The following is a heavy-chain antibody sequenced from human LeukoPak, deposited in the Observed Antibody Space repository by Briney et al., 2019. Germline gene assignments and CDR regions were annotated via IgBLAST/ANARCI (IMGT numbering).Heavy chain of an antibody. Sequence: PSETLSLTCTVSGGSISSYYWSWIRQPPGKGLEWIGYIYYSGSTNYNPSLKSRVTISADTSKNKFSLKLSSVTAADTAVYYCARLASTNWFDPWGQGTLVSVSS. D-gene: IGHD2-2*01. CDR3: ARLASTNWFDP. CDR1: GGSISSYY. J-gene: IGHJ5*02. CDR2: IYYSGST. V-gene: IGHV4-59*01.